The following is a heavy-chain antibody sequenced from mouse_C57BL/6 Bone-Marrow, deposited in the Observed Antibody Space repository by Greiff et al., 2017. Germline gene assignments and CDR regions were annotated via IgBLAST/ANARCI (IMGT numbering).Heavy chain of an antibody. CDR3: ARGVIKRFAY. Sequence: QVQLKQSGAELARPGASVKLSCKASGYTFTSYGISWVKQRTGQGLEWIGEIYPRSGNTYYNEKFKGKATLTADKSSSTAYMELRSLTSEDSAVYFCARGVIKRFAYWGQGTLVTVSA. D-gene: IGHD2-4*01. CDR1: GYTFTSYG. CDR2: IYPRSGNT. V-gene: IGHV1-81*01. J-gene: IGHJ3*01.